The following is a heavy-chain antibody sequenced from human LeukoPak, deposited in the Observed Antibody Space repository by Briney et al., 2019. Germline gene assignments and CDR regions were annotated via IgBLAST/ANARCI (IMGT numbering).Heavy chain of an antibody. J-gene: IGHJ4*02. CDR2: VNPNSGGT. CDR3: AREFDYYDSSGPGRDY. D-gene: IGHD3-22*01. V-gene: IGHV1-2*06. Sequence: ASVKVSCKASGYTFTGYYMQWVRQAPGQGLEWMGRVNPNSGGTNYAQKFQGRVTMTRDTSISTAYMELSRLRSDDTAVYYCAREFDYYDSSGPGRDYWGQGTLVTVSS. CDR1: GYTFTGYY.